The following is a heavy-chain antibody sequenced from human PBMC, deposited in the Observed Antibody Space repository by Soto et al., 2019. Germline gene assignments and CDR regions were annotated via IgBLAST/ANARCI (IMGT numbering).Heavy chain of an antibody. V-gene: IGHV3-43*01. D-gene: IGHD3-10*01. CDR2: ISWDGGST. Sequence: GGSLRLSCAASGFTFDDYTMHWVRQAPGKGLEWVSLISWDGGSTYYADSVKGRFTISRDNSKNSLYLQMNSLRTEDTALYYCAKDILGTMAISSSYGMDVWGQGTTVTVSS. CDR3: AKDILGTMAISSSYGMDV. J-gene: IGHJ6*02. CDR1: GFTFDDYT.